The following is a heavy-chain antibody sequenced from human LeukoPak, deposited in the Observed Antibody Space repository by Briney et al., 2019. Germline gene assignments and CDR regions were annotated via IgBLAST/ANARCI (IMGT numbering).Heavy chain of an antibody. CDR2: ISSRSSYI. CDR1: GFTFSSYS. CDR3: ARDKVVGATLFDY. Sequence: GGSLRLSCAASGFTFSSYSMNWVRQAPGKGLEWVSSISSRSSYIYYADSVKGRFTISRDNAKNSLYLQMNSPRAEDTAVYYCARDKVVGATLFDYWGQGALVTVSS. D-gene: IGHD1-26*01. J-gene: IGHJ4*02. V-gene: IGHV3-21*01.